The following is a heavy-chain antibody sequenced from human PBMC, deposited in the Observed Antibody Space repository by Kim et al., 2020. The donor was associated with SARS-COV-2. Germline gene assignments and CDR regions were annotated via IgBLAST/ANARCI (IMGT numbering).Heavy chain of an antibody. J-gene: IGHJ5*02. CDR2: LSGSGGST. Sequence: GGSLRLSCAASGFTFSSYAMSWVRQAPGKGLEWVSALSGSGGSTFYADSVKGRFTISIDNSKNTLYLQMNSLRAEDTAVYFFAKSLFVATLFYPWGQGTL. D-gene: IGHD1-26*01. CDR3: AKSLFVATLFYP. CDR1: GFTFSSYA. V-gene: IGHV3-23*01.